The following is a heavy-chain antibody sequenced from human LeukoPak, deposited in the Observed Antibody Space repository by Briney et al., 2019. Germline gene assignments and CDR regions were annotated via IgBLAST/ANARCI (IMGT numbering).Heavy chain of an antibody. V-gene: IGHV3-7*01. CDR3: AREKGYCSGGSCYSDWFDP. Sequence: PGGSLRLSCAASGFTFSSYWMSWVRQAPGKGLEWVANIKQDGSEKYYGDSVKGRFTISRDNAKNSLYLQMNSLRAEDTAVYYCAREKGYCSGGSCYSDWFDPWGQGTLVTVSS. J-gene: IGHJ5*02. CDR1: GFTFSSYW. CDR2: IKQDGSEK. D-gene: IGHD2-15*01.